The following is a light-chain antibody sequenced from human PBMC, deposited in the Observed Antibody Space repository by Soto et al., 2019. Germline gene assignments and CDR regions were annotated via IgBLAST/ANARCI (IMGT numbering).Light chain of an antibody. CDR2: DAS. CDR3: QQSYSTPWT. J-gene: IGKJ1*01. Sequence: DIPMTQSPSSLSASVGDRVAITCRASQNIGSYVNWYQQKPGMAPKLLISDASTLQGGAPSRFSGTGSGTEFTLTIRSLQPGDFAIYFCQQSYSTPWTFGQGTRV. CDR1: QNIGSY. V-gene: IGKV1-39*01.